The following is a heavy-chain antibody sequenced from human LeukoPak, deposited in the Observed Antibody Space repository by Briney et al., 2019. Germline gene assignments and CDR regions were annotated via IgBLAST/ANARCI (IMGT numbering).Heavy chain of an antibody. D-gene: IGHD6-13*01. V-gene: IGHV1-69*13. CDR1: GGTLSSYA. J-gene: IGHJ5*02. Sequence: GASVKVSCKASGGTLSSYAISWVRQAPGQGLEWLGGIIPIFGTANYAQKFQGRVTITADESTSTAYMELSSLRSEDTAVYYCVCRAAAGRKNWFDPWGQGTLVTVSS. CDR3: VCRAAAGRKNWFDP. CDR2: IIPIFGTA.